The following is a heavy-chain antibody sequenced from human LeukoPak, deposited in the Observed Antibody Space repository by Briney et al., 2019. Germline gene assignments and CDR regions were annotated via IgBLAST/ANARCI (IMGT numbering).Heavy chain of an antibody. Sequence: GGSLRLSCAASGFTFSSYWMSRVRQAPGKGLEWVSVIYSGGSTYYADSVKGRFTISRDNSKNTLCLQMNSLRAEDTAVYYCARALIAAAGTAGEFDYWGQGTLVTVSS. CDR3: ARALIAAAGTAGEFDY. D-gene: IGHD6-13*01. CDR2: IYSGGST. J-gene: IGHJ4*02. V-gene: IGHV3-66*02. CDR1: GFTFSSYW.